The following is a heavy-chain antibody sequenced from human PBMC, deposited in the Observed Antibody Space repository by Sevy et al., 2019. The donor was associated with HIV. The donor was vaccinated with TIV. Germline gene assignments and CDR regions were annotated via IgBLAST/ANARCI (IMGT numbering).Heavy chain of an antibody. CDR1: GGSISNYY. D-gene: IGHD3-22*01. CDR3: ARRGSINYHDSSGLDY. CDR2: IHYSGST. J-gene: IGHJ4*02. V-gene: IGHV4-59*01. Sequence: SENLSLTCTVSGGSISNYYWSWIRQPPGQGLEWIGYIHYSGSTNYNPSLKSRVTMSVDTSKNQFSLNLSSVTAADTSVYYCARRGSINYHDSSGLDYWGQGTMVTVSS.